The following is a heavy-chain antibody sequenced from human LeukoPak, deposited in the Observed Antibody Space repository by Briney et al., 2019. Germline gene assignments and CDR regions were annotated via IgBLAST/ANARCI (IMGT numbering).Heavy chain of an antibody. CDR3: ASTTGVTFGGVIPSYYYYGMDV. V-gene: IGHV7-4-1*02. J-gene: IGHJ6*02. Sequence: ASVKVSCKASGYTFTSYAMNWVRQAPGQGLEWMGWINTNTGNPTYAQGFTGRFVFSLDTSVSTAYLQISSLKAEDTAVYYCASTTGVTFGGVIPSYYYYGMDVWGQGTTVTVSS. D-gene: IGHD3-16*02. CDR2: INTNTGNP. CDR1: GYTFTSYA.